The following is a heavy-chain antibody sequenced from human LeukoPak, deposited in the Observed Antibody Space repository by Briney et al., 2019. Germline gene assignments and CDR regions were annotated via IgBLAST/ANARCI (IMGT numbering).Heavy chain of an antibody. Sequence: PGGSLRLSCATSGFTFSTYGMHWVRQAPGKGLEWVAFIRYDGNNKYYADSVKGRFTISRDNSRSTLYLQMNSLRAEDTAVYYCARDFGYMRTSYYYYMDVWGKGTTVTVSS. CDR1: GFTFSTYG. CDR2: IRYDGNNK. CDR3: ARDFGYMRTSYYYYMDV. D-gene: IGHD5-24*01. V-gene: IGHV3-30*02. J-gene: IGHJ6*03.